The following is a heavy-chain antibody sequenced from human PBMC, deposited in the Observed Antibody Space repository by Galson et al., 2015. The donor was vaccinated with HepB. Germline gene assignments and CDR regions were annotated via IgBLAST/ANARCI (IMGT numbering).Heavy chain of an antibody. D-gene: IGHD3-3*01. CDR1: GDSVSTHSAT. Sequence: CAISGDSVSTHSATWNWIRQSPSRGLEWLGRAYYGIKWYNDYAVSVKSRIVINPDTSKNQFSLQLISVTPEDTAVYYCARGSYDFFDYWGQGTLVTVSS. V-gene: IGHV6-1*01. CDR3: ARGSYDFFDY. J-gene: IGHJ4*02. CDR2: AYYGIKWYN.